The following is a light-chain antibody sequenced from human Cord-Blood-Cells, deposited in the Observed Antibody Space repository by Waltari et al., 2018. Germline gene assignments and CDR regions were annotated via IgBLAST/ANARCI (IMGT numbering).Light chain of an antibody. J-gene: IGKJ2*01. V-gene: IGKV3-11*01. Sequence: EIVLTQSPAPLSFSPVERATLSCRASQSVSSYLAWYQQKPGQAPRLLIYDASNRATGIPARFSGSGSGTDFTLTISSLEPEDFAVYYCQQRSNWPPYTFGQGTKLEIK. CDR2: DAS. CDR1: QSVSSY. CDR3: QQRSNWPPYT.